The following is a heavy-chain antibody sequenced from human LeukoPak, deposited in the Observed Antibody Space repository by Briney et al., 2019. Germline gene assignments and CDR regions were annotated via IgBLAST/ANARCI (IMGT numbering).Heavy chain of an antibody. J-gene: IGHJ4*02. CDR2: IYYSGST. D-gene: IGHD1-26*01. CDR1: GGSISSYF. V-gene: IGHV4-59*01. CDR3: ARGATASYFDY. Sequence: PSETLSLTCTVSGGSISSYFWSWIRQPPGKGLEWIGHIYYSGSTNYNPSLKSRVTISVDTSKNQFSLKLNSVTAADTAVYYCARGATASYFDYWGQGTLVTVSS.